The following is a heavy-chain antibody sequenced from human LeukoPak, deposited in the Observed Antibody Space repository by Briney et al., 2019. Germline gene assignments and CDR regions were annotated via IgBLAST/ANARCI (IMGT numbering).Heavy chain of an antibody. D-gene: IGHD3-10*01. CDR1: GFTFSSYA. CDR3: AKGVLWFGELFPYFDY. J-gene: IGHJ4*02. V-gene: IGHV3-23*01. Sequence: PGGPLRLPCAASGFTFSSYAMSWVRQAPGKGLEWVSAISGSGGSTYYADSVKGRFTISRDNSKNTLYLQMNSLRAEDTAVYYCAKGVLWFGELFPYFDYWGQGTLVTVSS. CDR2: ISGSGGST.